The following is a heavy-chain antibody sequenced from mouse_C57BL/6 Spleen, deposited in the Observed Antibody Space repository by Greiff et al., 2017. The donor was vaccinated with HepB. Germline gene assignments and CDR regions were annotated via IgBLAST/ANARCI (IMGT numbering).Heavy chain of an antibody. J-gene: IGHJ2*01. CDR1: GFTFSSYA. CDR2: ISDGGSYT. CDR3: ARDWGYGSSYGYFDY. V-gene: IGHV5-4*01. Sequence: EVKVVESGGGLVKPGGSLKLSCAASGFTFSSYAMSWVRQTPEKRLEWVATISDGGSYTYYPDNVKGRFTISRDNAKNNLYLQMSHLKSEDTAMYYCARDWGYGSSYGYFDYWGQGTTLTVSS. D-gene: IGHD1-1*01.